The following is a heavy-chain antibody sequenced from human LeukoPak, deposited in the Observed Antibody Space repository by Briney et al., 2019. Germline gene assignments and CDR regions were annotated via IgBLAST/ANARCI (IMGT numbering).Heavy chain of an antibody. CDR3: ARHQRTTVDFDY. CDR1: GGSISSYF. V-gene: IGHV4-59*08. J-gene: IGHJ4*02. CDR2: IYHSGST. Sequence: SETLSLTCTVSGGSISSYFWSWIRQPPGKGLEWIGYIYHSGSTDYNPSLKSRVIISVDTSKSQFSLELSYVTAADTAVYYCARHQRTTVDFDYWGQGALVTVSS. D-gene: IGHD1-1*01.